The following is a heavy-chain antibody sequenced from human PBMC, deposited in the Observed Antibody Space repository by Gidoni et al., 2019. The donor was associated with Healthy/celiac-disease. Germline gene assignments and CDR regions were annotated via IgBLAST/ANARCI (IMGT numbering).Heavy chain of an antibody. J-gene: IGHJ3*02. CDR2: IYYSGST. CDR1: GGSISSSSYY. Sequence: QLQLQESGPGLVKPSETLSLTCTVSGGSISSSSYYWGWIRQPPGKGLEWIGSIYYSGSTYYNPSLKSRVTISVDTSKNQFSLKLSSVTAADTAVYYCARVSGGFWILFEVRGDAFDIWGQGTMVTVSS. CDR3: ARVSGGFWILFEVRGDAFDI. V-gene: IGHV4-39*07. D-gene: IGHD2-2*03.